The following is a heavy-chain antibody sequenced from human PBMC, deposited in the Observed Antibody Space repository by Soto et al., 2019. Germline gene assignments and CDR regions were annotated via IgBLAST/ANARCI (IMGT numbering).Heavy chain of an antibody. Sequence: SETLSLTCTVSGGSISSYYWSWIRQPPGKGLEWIGYIYYSGSTNYNPSLKSRVTISVDTSKNQFSLKLSSVTAADTAVYYCAREGKYYDSSGYYYGGDYYYYGMDVWGQGTTVTDSS. CDR2: IYYSGST. CDR1: GGSISSYY. D-gene: IGHD3-22*01. V-gene: IGHV4-59*01. J-gene: IGHJ6*02. CDR3: AREGKYYDSSGYYYGGDYYYYGMDV.